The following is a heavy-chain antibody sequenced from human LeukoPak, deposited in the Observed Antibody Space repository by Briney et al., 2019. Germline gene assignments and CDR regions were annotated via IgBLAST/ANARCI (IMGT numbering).Heavy chain of an antibody. D-gene: IGHD2-2*01. CDR2: INSDGSST. CDR1: GFTFSSYW. J-gene: IGHJ4*02. CDR3: ARPYCSSTSCYVGSFGY. V-gene: IGHV3-74*01. Sequence: GGSLRLSCAASGFTFSSYWMHWVRQAPGKGLVWVSRINSDGSSTSYADSVKGRFTISRDNAKNTLYLQMNSLRAEDTAVYYCARPYCSSTSCYVGSFGYWGQGTLVTVSS.